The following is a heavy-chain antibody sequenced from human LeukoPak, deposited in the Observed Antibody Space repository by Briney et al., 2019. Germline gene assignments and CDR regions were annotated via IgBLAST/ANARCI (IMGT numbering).Heavy chain of an antibody. Sequence: PGGSLRLSCAASGFTFSSYEMNWVRQAPGKGLEWVSYVSSSGSTIYYADSVKGRFTISRDNAKNSLYLQMNSLRAEDTAVYYCARGRRGSTIAEYFQHWGQGTLVTVSS. CDR2: VSSSGSTI. CDR3: ARGRRGSTIAEYFQH. D-gene: IGHD6-13*01. J-gene: IGHJ1*01. CDR1: GFTFSSYE. V-gene: IGHV3-48*03.